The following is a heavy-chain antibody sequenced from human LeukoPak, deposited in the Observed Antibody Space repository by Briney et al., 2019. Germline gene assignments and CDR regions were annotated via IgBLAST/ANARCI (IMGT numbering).Heavy chain of an antibody. CDR2: TNPKSGAT. Sequence: GASVKVSCKASEYTFTDYYLHWVRQAPGQGLEWMGLTNPKSGATDLPQKFQGRVTMTRDTSISTSYMELRRLTSDDTGVYYCARSKVGAPGDTFDIWGQGTMVTVSS. CDR1: EYTFTDYY. J-gene: IGHJ3*02. D-gene: IGHD1-26*01. V-gene: IGHV1-2*05. CDR3: ARSKVGAPGDTFDI.